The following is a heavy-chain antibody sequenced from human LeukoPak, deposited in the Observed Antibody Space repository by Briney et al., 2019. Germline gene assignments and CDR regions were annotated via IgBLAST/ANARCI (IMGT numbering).Heavy chain of an antibody. J-gene: IGHJ3*02. Sequence: SETLSLTCTVSGVSISSYYWSWIRQPPGKGLEWIGYIYYSGSTNYNPSLKSRVTISVDTSKNQFSLKLTSVTAADTAVYYCARAIMVRGDHTAFDIWGQGTMVTVSS. CDR3: ARAIMVRGDHTAFDI. CDR2: IYYSGST. CDR1: GVSISSYY. D-gene: IGHD3-10*01. V-gene: IGHV4-59*01.